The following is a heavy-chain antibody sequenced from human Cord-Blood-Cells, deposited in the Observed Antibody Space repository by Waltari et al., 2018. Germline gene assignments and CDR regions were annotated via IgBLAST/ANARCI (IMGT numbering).Heavy chain of an antibody. CDR1: GGPFRSYS. J-gene: IGHJ6*03. Sequence: QVQLVQSGAEVKKPGSSVKVPCKASGGPFRSYSISWVRQAPRQGLAWMGGIIPILGIANYAQKFQGRVTITADKSTSTAYMELSSLRSEDTAVYYCARTKGGYDILTGYSYYYYYYMDVWGKGTTVTVSS. CDR2: IIPILGIA. CDR3: ARTKGGYDILTGYSYYYYYYMDV. D-gene: IGHD3-9*01. V-gene: IGHV1-69*10.